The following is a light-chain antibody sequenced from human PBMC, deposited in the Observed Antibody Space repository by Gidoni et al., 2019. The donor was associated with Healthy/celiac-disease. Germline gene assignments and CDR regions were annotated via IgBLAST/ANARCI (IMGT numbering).Light chain of an antibody. CDR1: TLGDKY. J-gene: IGLJ1*01. V-gene: IGLV3-1*01. CDR3: RAWDSSTYV. CDR2: QDS. Sequence: SYELTQPPSVSVSPGQTASITCSGDTLGDKYACWYQQKPRQSPVLVIYQDSKRPSGTPERFSGSNSGNTATLTISGTQAMDEADYYCRAWDSSTYVFGTGTKVTVL.